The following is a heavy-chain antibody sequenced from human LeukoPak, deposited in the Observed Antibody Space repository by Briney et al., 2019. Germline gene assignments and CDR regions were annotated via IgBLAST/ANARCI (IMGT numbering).Heavy chain of an antibody. CDR3: ARFTEDGFDI. J-gene: IGHJ3*02. V-gene: IGHV1-69*13. CDR1: GGTFSSYG. CDR2: IVPIFGST. Sequence: ASVKVSCKASGGTFSSYGINWVRQAPGQGLEWMGGIVPIFGSTNYAQNFQGRVTLTADESTTTAYMELSSLRSDDTAVYYCARFTEDGFDIWGQGTMVTVSS.